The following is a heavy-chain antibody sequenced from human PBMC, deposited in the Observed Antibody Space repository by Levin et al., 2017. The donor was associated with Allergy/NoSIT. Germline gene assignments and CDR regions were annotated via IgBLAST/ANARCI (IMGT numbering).Heavy chain of an antibody. Sequence: SETLSLTCTVSGGSISSYYWSWIRQPAGKGLEWIGRIYTSGSTNYNPSLKSRVTMSVDTSKNQFSLKLSSVTAADTAVYYCAIPTDYGDYPAALWGQGTLVTVSS. CDR1: GGSISSYY. D-gene: IGHD4-17*01. CDR2: IYTSGST. V-gene: IGHV4-4*07. J-gene: IGHJ4*02. CDR3: AIPTDYGDYPAAL.